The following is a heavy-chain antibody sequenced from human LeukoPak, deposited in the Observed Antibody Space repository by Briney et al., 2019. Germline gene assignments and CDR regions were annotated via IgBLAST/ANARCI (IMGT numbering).Heavy chain of an antibody. D-gene: IGHD6-19*01. J-gene: IGHJ4*02. CDR2: INWNGGST. CDR1: GFTFDDYG. Sequence: GGSLRLSCAASGFTFDDYGVSWVRHAPGKGLEWVSGINWNGGSTVYADSVKGRFTISRDNAKNSLYLQMNSLRAEDTAVYYCAKLAVAYYFDYWGQGTLVTVSS. V-gene: IGHV3-20*04. CDR3: AKLAVAYYFDY.